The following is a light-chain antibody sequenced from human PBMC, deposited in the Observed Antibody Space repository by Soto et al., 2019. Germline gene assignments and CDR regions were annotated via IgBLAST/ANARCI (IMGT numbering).Light chain of an antibody. CDR2: AAS. J-gene: IGKJ2*01. CDR1: QTISTY. Sequence: DIQMTQSPSSLSASVGDRVTITCRASQTISTYLNWYQQNPGKAPKLLIYAASSLQSGVPSRFSGSGSGTDFTITISSLQPEDFATYYCQQSSNIPYTFGQVTKLEIK. CDR3: QQSSNIPYT. V-gene: IGKV1-39*01.